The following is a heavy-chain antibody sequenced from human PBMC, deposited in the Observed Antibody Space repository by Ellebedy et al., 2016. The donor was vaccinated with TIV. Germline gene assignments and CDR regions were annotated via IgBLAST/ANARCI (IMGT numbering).Heavy chain of an antibody. CDR2: VSESDGRT. D-gene: IGHD1-26*01. J-gene: IGHJ4*02. Sequence: GESLKISCAASGFTFSDYVMAWVRQLPGKRLEWVSAVSESDGRTFYADSVKGRFTISRDNSKNTVYLQMNSLGSEDTAVYYCAPGWERTPFLWWGQGTLVIVSS. V-gene: IGHV3-23*01. CDR1: GFTFSDYV. CDR3: APGWERTPFLW.